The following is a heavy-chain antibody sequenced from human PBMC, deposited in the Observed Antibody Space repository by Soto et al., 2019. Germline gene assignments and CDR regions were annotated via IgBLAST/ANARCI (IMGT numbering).Heavy chain of an antibody. CDR1: GGTFSSYA. V-gene: IGHV1-69*06. D-gene: IGHD6-19*01. CDR2: IIPIFGTA. Sequence: SVKVSCKASGGTFSSYAISWVRQAPGQGLEWMGGIIPIFGTANYAQKFQGRVTITADKSTSTAYMELSSLRSEDTAVYYCARDGYSSGWYVSGYYYDYGMDVWGQGTTVTV. J-gene: IGHJ6*02. CDR3: ARDGYSSGWYVSGYYYDYGMDV.